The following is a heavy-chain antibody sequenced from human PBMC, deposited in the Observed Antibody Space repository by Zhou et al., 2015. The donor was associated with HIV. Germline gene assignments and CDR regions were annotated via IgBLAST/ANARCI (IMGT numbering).Heavy chain of an antibody. J-gene: IGHJ2*01. CDR3: ARVISQVDYDSSGYYSWYFDL. V-gene: IGHV1-2*02. D-gene: IGHD3-22*01. Sequence: QVQLVQSGAEVKKPGASVKVSCKASGYTFTGYYMHWVRQAPGQGLEWVGWINPDSGGTNYAQNFQGRVTMTRDTSISTAYMELRRLRSDDTAVYYCARVISQVDYDSSGYYSWYFDLWGRGTLVTVSS. CDR1: GYTFTGYY. CDR2: INPDSGGT.